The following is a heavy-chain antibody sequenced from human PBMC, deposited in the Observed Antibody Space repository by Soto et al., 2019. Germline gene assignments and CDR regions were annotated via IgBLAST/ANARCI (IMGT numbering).Heavy chain of an antibody. CDR1: GFTFSSYA. CDR3: AREDRDIVVVPAAILPDY. D-gene: IGHD2-2*02. V-gene: IGHV3-30-3*01. J-gene: IGHJ4*02. Sequence: GGSLRLSCAASGFTFSSYAMHWVRQAPGKGLEWVAVISYEGSNKYYADSVKGRFTISRDNSKNTLYLQMNSLRAEDTAVYYCAREDRDIVVVPAAILPDYWGQGTLVTVSS. CDR2: ISYEGSNK.